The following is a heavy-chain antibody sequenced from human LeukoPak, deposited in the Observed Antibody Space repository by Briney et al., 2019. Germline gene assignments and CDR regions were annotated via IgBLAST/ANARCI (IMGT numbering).Heavy chain of an antibody. CDR1: GFIFSTYG. CDR3: AKVTNSGSYYLYHFDS. CDR2: ISYDVSNK. V-gene: IGHV3-30*18. D-gene: IGHD3-10*01. J-gene: IGHJ4*02. Sequence: DPGGSLRLSCVASGFIFSTYGMHWVRQAPGKGLEWVAVISYDVSNKYYADSVKGRFTISRDNSKSTLYLQMNSLRAEDTAVYYCAKVTNSGSYYLYHFDSWGQGTLVTVSS.